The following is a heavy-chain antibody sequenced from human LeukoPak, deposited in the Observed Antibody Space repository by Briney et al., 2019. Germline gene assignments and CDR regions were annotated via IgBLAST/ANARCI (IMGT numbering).Heavy chain of an antibody. V-gene: IGHV3-23*01. CDR2: ISGRGGSI. Sequence: PGGSLRLSCAANGFTCSNYVMSWVRQAPGKGQDLAPGISGRGGSIYYADSVKGRFTISRDSSKNTLNLQMNSLRAEDTAVYYCAKHGDTAMWLDYWGQGTLVTVSS. D-gene: IGHD5-18*01. J-gene: IGHJ4*02. CDR3: AKHGDTAMWLDY. CDR1: GFTCSNYV.